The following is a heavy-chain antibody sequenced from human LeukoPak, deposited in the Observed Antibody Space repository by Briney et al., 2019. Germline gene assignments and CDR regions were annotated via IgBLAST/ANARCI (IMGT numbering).Heavy chain of an antibody. CDR3: AREVAGYDFWSGYLSADYYGMDV. Sequence: PGGSLRFSCAASGFTFSSYSMNWVRQAPGKGLEWVSSISSSSSYIYYADSVKGRFTISRDNAKNSLYLQMNSLRAEDTAVYYCAREVAGYDFWSGYLSADYYGMDVWGQGTTVTVSS. D-gene: IGHD3-3*01. J-gene: IGHJ6*02. CDR2: ISSSSSYI. V-gene: IGHV3-21*01. CDR1: GFTFSSYS.